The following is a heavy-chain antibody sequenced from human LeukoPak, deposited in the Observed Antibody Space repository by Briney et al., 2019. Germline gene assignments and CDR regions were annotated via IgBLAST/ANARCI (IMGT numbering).Heavy chain of an antibody. CDR3: ARGGGVSVSYYYYYYYMDV. CDR2: IYYSGST. CDR1: DGSISSGGYS. J-gene: IGHJ6*03. D-gene: IGHD1-26*01. V-gene: IGHV4-30-4*07. Sequence: KTSETLSLTCAVSDGSISSGGYSWSWIRQPPGKGLEWIGYIYYSGSTYYNPSLKNRLTISVDTSKNQFSLKLSSVTAADTAVYYCARGGGVSVSYYYYYYYMDVWGKGTTVTISS.